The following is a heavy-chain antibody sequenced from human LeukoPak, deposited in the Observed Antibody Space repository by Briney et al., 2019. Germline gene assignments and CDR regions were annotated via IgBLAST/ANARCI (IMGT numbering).Heavy chain of an antibody. Sequence: GGSLRLSCAASGFTFSSYDMHWVRQVSGEGLEWVSSIGRAGDTYYSDSVMGRFTTSRENDRNSLYLQMNRLRAVDTAVYYCARDPRGHGLDVWGQGTTVTVSS. CDR3: ARDPRGHGLDV. V-gene: IGHV3-13*04. CDR2: IGRAGDT. CDR1: GFTFSSYD. J-gene: IGHJ6*02.